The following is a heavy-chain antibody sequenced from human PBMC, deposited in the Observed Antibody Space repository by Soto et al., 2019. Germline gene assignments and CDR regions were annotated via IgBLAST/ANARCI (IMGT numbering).Heavy chain of an antibody. V-gene: IGHV1-18*01. J-gene: IGHJ4*02. CDR1: GYTFTSYG. CDR3: ARGYIVATIGDY. CDR2: ISAYNGNT. D-gene: IGHD5-12*01. Sequence: ASVKVSCKASGYTFTSYGISWVRQAPGQGLEWMGWISAYNGNTNYAQKLQGRVTMTTDTSISPAYMELSSLRSEDTAVYYCARGYIVATIGDYWGQGTLVTVSS.